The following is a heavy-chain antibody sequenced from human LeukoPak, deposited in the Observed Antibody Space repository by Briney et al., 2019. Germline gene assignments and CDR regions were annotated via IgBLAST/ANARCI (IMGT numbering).Heavy chain of an antibody. CDR2: INSDGSDT. J-gene: IGHJ4*02. Sequence: GGSLRLSCAASGITFNNWWMHWVRQAPGEGLMWVSRINSDGSDTSYADSVKGRFTISRDNIKNTLYLQMHSLRAEDTAVYFCARWDILTGSGDSWGQGALVAVSS. V-gene: IGHV3-74*01. CDR1: GITFNNWW. D-gene: IGHD3-9*01. CDR3: ARWDILTGSGDS.